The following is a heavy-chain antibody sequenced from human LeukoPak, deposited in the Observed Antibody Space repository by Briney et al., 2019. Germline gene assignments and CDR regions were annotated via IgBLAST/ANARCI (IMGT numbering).Heavy chain of an antibody. Sequence: SETLSLTCAVYGGSFSGYYWSWIRQPPGKGLEWIGEINHSGSTNYNPSLKSRVTISVDTSKNQFSLKLSSVTAADTAVYYCARSFPATRYYYGMDAWGQGTTVTVSS. J-gene: IGHJ6*02. V-gene: IGHV4-34*01. CDR1: GGSFSGYY. CDR2: INHSGST. CDR3: ARSFPATRYYYGMDA.